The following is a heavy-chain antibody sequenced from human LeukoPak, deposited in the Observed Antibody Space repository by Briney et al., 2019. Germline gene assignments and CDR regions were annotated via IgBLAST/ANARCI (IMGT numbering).Heavy chain of an antibody. CDR1: GFTFSSYW. CDR3: ARGGYSGYDQRYYMDV. CDR2: IKQDGSEK. V-gene: IGHV3-7*02. Sequence: GGSLRLSCAASGFTFSSYWMSWVRRAPGKGLEWVANIKQDGSEKYYVDSVKGRFTISRDNAKNSLYLQMNSLRAEDTAVYYCARGGYSGYDQRYYMDVWGKGTTVTVSS. J-gene: IGHJ6*03. D-gene: IGHD5-12*01.